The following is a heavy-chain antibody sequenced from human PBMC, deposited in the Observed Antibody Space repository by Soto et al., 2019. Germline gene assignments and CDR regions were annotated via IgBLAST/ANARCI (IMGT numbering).Heavy chain of an antibody. J-gene: IGHJ4*02. Sequence: PSETLSLTCTVSGGSISSYYWSWIRQPPGKGLEWIGYIYYSGSTNYNPSLKSRVTISVDTSKNQFSLKLSSVTAADTAVYYCARVVDDFWSGYYLDYWGQGTLVPVSS. D-gene: IGHD3-3*01. CDR1: GGSISSYY. V-gene: IGHV4-59*01. CDR2: IYYSGST. CDR3: ARVVDDFWSGYYLDY.